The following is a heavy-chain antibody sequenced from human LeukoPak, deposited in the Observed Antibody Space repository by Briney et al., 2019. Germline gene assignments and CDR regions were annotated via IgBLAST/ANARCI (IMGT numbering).Heavy chain of an antibody. J-gene: IGHJ3*02. V-gene: IGHV1-69*01. D-gene: IGHD3-3*01. CDR1: GGTFSSYA. CDR2: IIPIFGTA. Sequence: GSSVKVSCKASGGTFSSYAISWVRQAPGQGLEWMGGIIPIFGTANYAQKFQGRVTITADESTSTAYMELSSLRSEDTAVYYCARDNELRFFEWSHAFDIWGQGTMATVSS. CDR3: ARDNELRFFEWSHAFDI.